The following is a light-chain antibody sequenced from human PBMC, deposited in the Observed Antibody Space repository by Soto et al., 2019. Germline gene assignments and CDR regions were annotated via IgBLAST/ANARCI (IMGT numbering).Light chain of an antibody. J-gene: IGKJ3*01. V-gene: IGKV1-39*01. CDR3: QQSYWVFT. CDR2: AAS. Sequence: DIQMTQSPSSLSASVGDRVTITCRASQSISSYLNWYQQKPGKAPKLLIYAASSLQSGVPSRFSGSGSGTDFTLTISSLQPEDFATYYCQQSYWVFTFGPGTKVDIK. CDR1: QSISSY.